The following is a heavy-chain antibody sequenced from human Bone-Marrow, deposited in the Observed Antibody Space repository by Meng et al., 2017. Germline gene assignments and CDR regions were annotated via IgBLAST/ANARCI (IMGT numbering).Heavy chain of an antibody. V-gene: IGHV1-2*06. D-gene: IGHD1/OR15-1a*01. CDR1: GYNFPDYY. J-gene: IGHJ6*02. CDR3: ARDTANIIFHDYYYYGMDV. Sequence: ASVKVSCKPSGYNFPDYYIHWVRQAPGQGLEWMGRIDPKNGDTHYAQKFQGRVTMTGDTSISTAYMDLSGLRSDDTAVYYCARDTANIIFHDYYYYGMDVWGQGTTVTVSS. CDR2: IDPKNGDT.